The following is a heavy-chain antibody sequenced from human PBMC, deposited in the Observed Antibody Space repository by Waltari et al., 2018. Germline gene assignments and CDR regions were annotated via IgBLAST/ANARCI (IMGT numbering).Heavy chain of an antibody. D-gene: IGHD3-3*01. V-gene: IGHV3-7*04. J-gene: IGHJ4*02. CDR1: GFTFSSYW. CDR3: ARGIFGVADFDY. Sequence: EVQLVESGGGLVQPGGSLRLSCAASGFTFSSYWLRWVRQAPGKGLEWVANIKQDGSEKYYVDSVKGRFTISRDNAKNSLYLQMNSLRAEDTAVYYCARGIFGVADFDYWGQGTLVTVSS. CDR2: IKQDGSEK.